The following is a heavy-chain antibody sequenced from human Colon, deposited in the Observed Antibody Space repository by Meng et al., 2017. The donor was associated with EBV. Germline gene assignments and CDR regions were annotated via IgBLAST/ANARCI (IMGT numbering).Heavy chain of an antibody. CDR3: ARGTPGRSYSDY. J-gene: IGHJ4*02. D-gene: IGHD3-10*01. V-gene: IGHV1-18*01. CDR2: FVNNVDT. Sequence: QVHLLQSGAGVKKPGDSVRVSCEASGYTFASYGISWLRQAPGQGLEWMGWFVNNVDTYSAQKFQGRVTMTTDTHTSTAFMELRSLRSDDTAVYYCARGTPGRSYSDYWGQGTLVTVSS. CDR1: GYTFASYG.